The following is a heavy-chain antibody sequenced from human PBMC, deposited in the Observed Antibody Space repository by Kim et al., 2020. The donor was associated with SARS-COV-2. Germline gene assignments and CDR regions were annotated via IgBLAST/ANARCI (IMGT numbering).Heavy chain of an antibody. CDR1: GGSISSSSYY. CDR3: AVGDYYFDY. Sequence: SETLSLTCTVSGGSISSSSYYWGWIRQPPGKGLEWIGSIYYSGSTYYNPSLKSRVTISVDTSKNQFSLKLSSVTAADTAVYYCAVGDYYFDYWGQGTLVTVSS. J-gene: IGHJ4*02. V-gene: IGHV4-39*01. D-gene: IGHD3-16*01. CDR2: IYYSGST.